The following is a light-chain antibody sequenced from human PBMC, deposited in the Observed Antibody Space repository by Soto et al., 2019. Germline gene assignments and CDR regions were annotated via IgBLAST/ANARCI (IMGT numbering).Light chain of an antibody. CDR3: HQRYNWLT. CDR1: QTVSTY. V-gene: IGKV3-11*01. CDR2: GAS. J-gene: IGKJ4*01. Sequence: IVLTQSPATLSLSPGERATLSCRARQTVSTYLSWYQHKPGQAPRLLIYGASNSATGIPARFSGSGSGTDFTLTISSLEPEDSAVYYCHQRYNWLTFGGGTRVEIK.